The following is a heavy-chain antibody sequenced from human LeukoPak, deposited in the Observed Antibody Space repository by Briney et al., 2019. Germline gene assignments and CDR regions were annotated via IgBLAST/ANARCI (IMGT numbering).Heavy chain of an antibody. Sequence: GGSLRLSCAASGFTFSSYEMNWVRQAPGKGLEWVSYISSSGSTIYYADSVKGRFTISRDNAKNSLYLQMNSLRAEDTAVYYCASSGGQLVLVWYFDYWGQGTLVTVSS. CDR1: GFTFSSYE. CDR2: ISSSGSTI. V-gene: IGHV3-48*03. CDR3: ASSGGQLVLVWYFDY. D-gene: IGHD6-6*01. J-gene: IGHJ4*02.